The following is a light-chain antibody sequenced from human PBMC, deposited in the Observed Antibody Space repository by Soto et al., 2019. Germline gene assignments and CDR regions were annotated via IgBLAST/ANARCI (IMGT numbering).Light chain of an antibody. Sequence: QSVLTQPPSASGSPGQSVTISCTGTSSDVGGYNYVSWYQQHPGKAPKLMIYEVSERPSGVPDRFSGSKSSNTASLTVSGLKAEDEDDYSCRSYAGSNHFGFGTGLNVT. CDR1: SSDVGGYNY. CDR2: EVS. J-gene: IGLJ1*01. V-gene: IGLV2-8*01. CDR3: RSYAGSNHFG.